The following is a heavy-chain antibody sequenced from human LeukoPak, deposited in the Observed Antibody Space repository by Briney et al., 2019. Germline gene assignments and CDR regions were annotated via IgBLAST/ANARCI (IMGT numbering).Heavy chain of an antibody. CDR2: TYYSGST. CDR1: GGSISSSSYY. CDR3: ARRYSGYDEGAFDI. Sequence: PSQTLSLTCTVSGGSISSSSYYWGWIRQPPGKGLEWIGSTYYSGSTYYNPSLKSRVTISVDTSKNQFSLKLSSVTAADTAVYYCARRYSGYDEGAFDIWGQGTMVTVSS. J-gene: IGHJ3*02. D-gene: IGHD5-12*01. V-gene: IGHV4-39*01.